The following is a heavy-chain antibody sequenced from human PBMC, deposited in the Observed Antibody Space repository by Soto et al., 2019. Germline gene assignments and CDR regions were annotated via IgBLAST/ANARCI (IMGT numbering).Heavy chain of an antibody. V-gene: IGHV4-31*03. CDR2: IYYSGST. CDR3: ARDLLAARGGLDV. CDR1: GGSISSGGYY. Sequence: SETLSLTCTVSGGSISSGGYYSSWIRQHPGKGLEWIGYIYYSGSTYYNPSLKSRVTISVDTSKNQFSLKLSSVTAADTAVYYCARDLLAARGGLDVWGQGTTVT. D-gene: IGHD6-13*01. J-gene: IGHJ6*02.